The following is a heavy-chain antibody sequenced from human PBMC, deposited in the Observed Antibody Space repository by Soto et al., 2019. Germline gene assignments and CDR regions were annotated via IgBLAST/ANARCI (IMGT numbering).Heavy chain of an antibody. Sequence: GGSLRLSCAASGFTFSSYGMHWVRQAPGKGLEWVAVISYDGSNKYYADSVKGRFTISRDNSKNTLYLQMNSLRAEDTAVYYCAKDLNSGWPHFDYWGQGTLVTVSS. CDR1: GFTFSSYG. CDR2: ISYDGSNK. V-gene: IGHV3-30*18. D-gene: IGHD6-19*01. CDR3: AKDLNSGWPHFDY. J-gene: IGHJ4*02.